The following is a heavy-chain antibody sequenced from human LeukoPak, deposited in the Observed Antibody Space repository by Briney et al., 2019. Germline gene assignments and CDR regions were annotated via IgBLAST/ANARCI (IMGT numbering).Heavy chain of an antibody. D-gene: IGHD4-17*01. CDR1: GFTFSSYA. CDR2: ISGSGGST. V-gene: IGHV3-23*01. Sequence: GGSLRLSCAASGFTFSSYAMSWVRQAPGKGPEWVSAISGSGGSTYYADSVKGRFTISRDNSKNTLYLQMNSLRAEDTAVYYCAKDTYGDYVGIFDYWGQGTLVTVSS. J-gene: IGHJ4*02. CDR3: AKDTYGDYVGIFDY.